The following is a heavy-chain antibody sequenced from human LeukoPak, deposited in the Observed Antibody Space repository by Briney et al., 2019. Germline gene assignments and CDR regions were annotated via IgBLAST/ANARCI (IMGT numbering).Heavy chain of an antibody. CDR1: GGSISNYY. D-gene: IGHD2-2*01. CDR2: MDKSGGT. Sequence: SETLSLTRTVSGGSISNYYWSWIRQSPEKGLEWIGYMDKSGGTAYSPSLKSRVTIAVDTSKNQFSLKLRSVTAADTAVYYCARGGAIPSSYWFDPWGQGTLVTVSA. V-gene: IGHV4-59*01. CDR3: ARGGAIPSSYWFDP. J-gene: IGHJ5*02.